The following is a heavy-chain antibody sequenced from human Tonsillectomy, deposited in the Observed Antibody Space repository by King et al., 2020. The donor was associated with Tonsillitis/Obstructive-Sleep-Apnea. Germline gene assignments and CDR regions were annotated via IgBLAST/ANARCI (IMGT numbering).Heavy chain of an antibody. D-gene: IGHD3-3*01. CDR3: AGSTNYDFWSGYYLGYYFDY. CDR1: GGSISSYY. CDR2: IYYSGST. V-gene: IGHV4-59*01. Sequence: MQLQESGPGLVKPSETLSLTCTVSGGSISSYYWSWIRQPPGKGLEWIGYIYYSGSTHYNPSLKSRVTISVDTSKNQFSLKLSSVTAADTAVYYCAGSTNYDFWSGYYLGYYFDYWGQGTLVTVSS. J-gene: IGHJ4*02.